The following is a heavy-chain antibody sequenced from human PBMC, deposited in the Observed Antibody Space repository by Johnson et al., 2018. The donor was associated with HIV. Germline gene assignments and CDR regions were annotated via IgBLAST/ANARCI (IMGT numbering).Heavy chain of an antibody. J-gene: IGHJ3*02. Sequence: VQLVESGGGVVLPGESLRLSCAASGFTFDDYGMSWVRQAPGKGLEWVSGINWNGGGTGYADSVKGRFTIYRDNSKNTQYLQMNSLRAEDTALYYCARVATADDDAFDIWGLGTMVTVSS. CDR3: ARVATADDDAFDI. D-gene: IGHD5-18*01. CDR2: INWNGGGT. V-gene: IGHV3-20*04. CDR1: GFTFDDYG.